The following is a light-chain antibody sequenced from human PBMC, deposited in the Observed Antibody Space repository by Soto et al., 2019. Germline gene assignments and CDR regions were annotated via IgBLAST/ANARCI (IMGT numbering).Light chain of an antibody. CDR3: QQSYSGPLT. J-gene: IGKJ4*01. CDR2: AAS. Sequence: DIQMTHSPSSLSASAGDRVTITCRASQSISSYLNWYQQKPGKAPKVLIYAASSLQSGVPSRFSGIGSGTDFTLSISSLQHEDFATYYCQQSYSGPLTFGGGTKVDIK. CDR1: QSISSY. V-gene: IGKV1-39*01.